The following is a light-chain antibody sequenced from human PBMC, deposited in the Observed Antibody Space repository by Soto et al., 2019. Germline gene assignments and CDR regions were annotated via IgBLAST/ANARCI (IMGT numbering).Light chain of an antibody. CDR2: AAS. J-gene: IGKJ1*01. V-gene: IGKV1-39*01. CDR1: QNISIY. Sequence: DIQMTQSPSSLSASVGDRVTITCRASQNISIYLNWYQQKPGKAPKLLIYAASSLQSGVPSRFSDSGSGTDFTLTISSQQPEHFETYYCQQSYSTPRTFGQGNKVEIK. CDR3: QQSYSTPRT.